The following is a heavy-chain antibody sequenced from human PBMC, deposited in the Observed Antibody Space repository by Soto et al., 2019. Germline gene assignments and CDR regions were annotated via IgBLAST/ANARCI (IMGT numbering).Heavy chain of an antibody. CDR1: GFTFSSYA. D-gene: IGHD1-26*01. V-gene: IGHV3-23*01. CDR3: AKMVKGGGGIVGPGFDY. Sequence: EVPLLESGGGLVQPGGSLRLSCAASGFTFSSYAMSWVRQAPGKGLEWVSAISGSGGSTYYADSVKGRFTISRDNSKNTLYLQMNSLRAEDTAVYYCAKMVKGGGGIVGPGFDYWGQGTLVTVSS. J-gene: IGHJ4*02. CDR2: ISGSGGST.